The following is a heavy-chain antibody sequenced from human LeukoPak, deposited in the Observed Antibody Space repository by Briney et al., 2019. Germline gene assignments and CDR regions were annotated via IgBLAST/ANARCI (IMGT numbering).Heavy chain of an antibody. D-gene: IGHD3-3*01. J-gene: IGHJ5*02. Sequence: PSETMSLTCAVYGGSFSGYYWSWLRQPPGKGLEWIGEIKHSGNTNYNTSLKSRVTLSVETSKKQVSLNVSSETAADTPVYYSARNRMASITIFGVVIRPNCFVPWGQGTLVTVSS. CDR3: ARNRMASITIFGVVIRPNCFVP. CDR2: IKHSGNT. V-gene: IGHV4-34*01. CDR1: GGSFSGYY.